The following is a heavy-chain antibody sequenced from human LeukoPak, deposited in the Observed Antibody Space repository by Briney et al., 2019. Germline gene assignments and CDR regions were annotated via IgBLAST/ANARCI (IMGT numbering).Heavy chain of an antibody. J-gene: IGHJ4*02. CDR1: GGSFSGYY. D-gene: IGHD1-26*01. Sequence: KPSETLSLTCAVYGGSFSGYYWSWSRQPQGKGLEWIGEINHSGSTNYNPSMMSRVTISVDTSKNQFSLKLSSVTAADTAVYYCASGTYYYFDFWDQGTLATV. CDR2: INHSGST. V-gene: IGHV4-34*01. CDR3: ASGTYYYFDF.